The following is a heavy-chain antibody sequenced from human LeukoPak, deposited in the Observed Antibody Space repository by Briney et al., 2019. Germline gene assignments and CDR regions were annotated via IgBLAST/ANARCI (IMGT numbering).Heavy chain of an antibody. CDR3: ARSSSNAFDT. J-gene: IGHJ3*02. V-gene: IGHV1-2*02. CDR1: GYTFTGYY. CDR2: INPNSGDT. Sequence: ASVKVSCKASGYTFTGYYIHWVRQAPGQGLEWMAWINPNSGDTNYAHKFQGRVTMTRDTSITTAYMELSRLRSDDTAVYYCARSSSNAFDTWGQGTMVTVSS. D-gene: IGHD6-6*01.